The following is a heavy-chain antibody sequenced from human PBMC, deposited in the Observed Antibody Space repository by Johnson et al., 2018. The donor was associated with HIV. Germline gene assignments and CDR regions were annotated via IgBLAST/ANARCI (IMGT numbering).Heavy chain of an antibody. J-gene: IGHJ3*02. D-gene: IGHD6-19*01. CDR1: GFTFSSYA. V-gene: IGHV3-30*04. CDR3: ARKGERGIAVAEDAFDI. Sequence: QVHLVESGGGLVQPAGSLRLSCAASGFTFSSYAMHWVRQAPGKGLEWVAVISYDGSNKYYADAVKGRFTISRDNSKNTLYLQMNSLRAEDTALYYCARKGERGIAVAEDAFDIWGQGTMVTVSS. CDR2: ISYDGSNK.